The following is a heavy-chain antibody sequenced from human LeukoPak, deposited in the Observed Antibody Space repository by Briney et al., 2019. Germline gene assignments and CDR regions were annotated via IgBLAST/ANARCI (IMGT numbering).Heavy chain of an antibody. J-gene: IGHJ5*02. CDR3: AGLGSTVKGRIDP. CDR2: ISTDSGDA. CDR1: GYHFTGYH. D-gene: IGHD5/OR15-5a*01. Sequence: GASVKVSCKASGYHFTGYHVHWVRQAPGQGLEWMGGISTDSGDADIAQKFQGRVTMTRDTSISTAYMELSRLTSDDSAVYYCAGLGSTVKGRIDPWGQGTSVTVSS. V-gene: IGHV1-2*02.